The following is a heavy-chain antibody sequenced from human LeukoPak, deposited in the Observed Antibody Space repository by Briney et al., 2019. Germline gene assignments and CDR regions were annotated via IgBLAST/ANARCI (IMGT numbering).Heavy chain of an antibody. CDR3: VVVWGSSALDN. Sequence: GGSLRLSCAASGFTFSSYTMNWVRQAPGKGLEWVSSISSSSSYIYYADSVKGRFTLSRDNAKNSLYLQMNSLRAEDTAVYYCVVVWGSSALDNWGQKTQVTVSS. J-gene: IGHJ4*02. D-gene: IGHD6-6*01. CDR2: ISSSSSYI. V-gene: IGHV3-21*01. CDR1: GFTFSSYT.